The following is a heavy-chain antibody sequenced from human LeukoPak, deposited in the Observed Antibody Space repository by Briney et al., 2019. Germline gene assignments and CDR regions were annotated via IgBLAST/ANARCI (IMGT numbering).Heavy chain of an antibody. D-gene: IGHD3-10*01. CDR1: GYTFTRYA. CDR3: ARGGIWFGELFNTYFDY. J-gene: IGHJ4*02. Sequence: ASVKVSCKASGYTFTRYAMHWVRQAPGQRLEWMGWINAGNGNTKYSQKFQGRVTITRDTSASTAYMELSSLRSEDTAVYYCARGGIWFGELFNTYFDYWGQGTLVTVSS. V-gene: IGHV1-3*01. CDR2: INAGNGNT.